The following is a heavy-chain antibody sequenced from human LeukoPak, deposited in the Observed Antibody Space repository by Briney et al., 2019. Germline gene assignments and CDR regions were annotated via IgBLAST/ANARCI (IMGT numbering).Heavy chain of an antibody. CDR2: IYSSGST. CDR3: ARLPPTESSGWGRPFDY. CDR1: GGSISSRSYY. D-gene: IGHD6-19*01. J-gene: IGHJ4*02. Sequence: KASETLSLTCTVSGGSISSRSYYWGWIRQPPGKGLEWIGSIYSSGSTYYNPSLKSRVTLSVDTSKNQFSLKLSSVTAADTAVFYCARLPPTESSGWGRPFDYWGQGTLVTVSS. V-gene: IGHV4-39*01.